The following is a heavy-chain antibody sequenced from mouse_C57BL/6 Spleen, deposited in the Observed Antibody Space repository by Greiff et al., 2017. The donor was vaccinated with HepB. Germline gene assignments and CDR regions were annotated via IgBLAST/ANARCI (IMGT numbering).Heavy chain of an antibody. V-gene: IGHV1-81*01. J-gene: IGHJ2*01. Sequence: QVQLQQSGAELARPGASVKLSCKASGYTFTSYGISWVKQRTGQGLEWIGEIYPRSGNTYYNEKFKGKATLTADKSSSTAYMELRSLTSEDSAVYFCARLTTDFDYWGQGTTLTVSS. CDR3: ARLTTDFDY. CDR2: IYPRSGNT. CDR1: GYTFTSYG. D-gene: IGHD1-1*01.